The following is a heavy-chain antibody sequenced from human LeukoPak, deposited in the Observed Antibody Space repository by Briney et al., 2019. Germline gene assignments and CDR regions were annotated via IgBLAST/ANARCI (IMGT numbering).Heavy chain of an antibody. V-gene: IGHV5-10-1*04. CDR3: ARLSSGWYYFDY. Sequence: GESLKISCKGSGYSFTSYWIGWVRQMPGKGLEWVGWIDPSDSYTNYSPSFQGQVTISADKSISTAYLQWSSLKASDTAMYYCARLSSGWYYFDYWGQGTLVTVSS. CDR2: IDPSDSYT. J-gene: IGHJ4*02. D-gene: IGHD6-19*01. CDR1: GYSFTSYW.